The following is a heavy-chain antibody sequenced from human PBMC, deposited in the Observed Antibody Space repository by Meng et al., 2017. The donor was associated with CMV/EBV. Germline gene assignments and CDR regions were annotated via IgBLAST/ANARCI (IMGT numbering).Heavy chain of an antibody. Sequence: SETLSLTCTVSGGSISSYDWSWIRQPPGKGLEWIGYIYYSGSTNYNPSLKSRVTISVDTSKNQFSLKLSSVTAADTAVYYCARDLGVHYYDSSGYYLNWFDPWGQGTLVTVSS. CDR3: ARDLGVHYYDSSGYYLNWFDP. J-gene: IGHJ5*02. V-gene: IGHV4-59*01. CDR2: IYYSGST. D-gene: IGHD3-22*01. CDR1: GGSISSYD.